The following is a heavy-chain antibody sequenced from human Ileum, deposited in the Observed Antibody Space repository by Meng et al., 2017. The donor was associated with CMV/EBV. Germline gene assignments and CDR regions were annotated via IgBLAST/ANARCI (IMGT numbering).Heavy chain of an antibody. Sequence: LPCDAFGFTFNNFALSWVRQAPGKVLEWVSAISGDGVYIYYADSVKGRFTVSRDNSKNTLYLQMNSLRAEDTAVYYCANWNASPFDYWGQGTLVTVSS. CDR2: ISGDGVYI. J-gene: IGHJ4*02. V-gene: IGHV3-23*01. CDR1: GFTFNNFA. CDR3: ANWNASPFDY. D-gene: IGHD1-1*01.